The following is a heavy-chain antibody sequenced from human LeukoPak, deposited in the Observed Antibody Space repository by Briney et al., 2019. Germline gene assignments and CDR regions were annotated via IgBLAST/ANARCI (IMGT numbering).Heavy chain of an antibody. CDR2: MHPNSGNT. V-gene: IGHV1-8*01. Sequence: ASVTVSCKASGYTFTSYDINWVRQATGQGLEWMGWMHPNSGNTGYAQKFQGRVTMTRNTSISTAYMELSSLRSEDTAVYYCARGFRRYDILTGRGGYYFDYWGQGTLVTVSS. J-gene: IGHJ4*02. CDR3: ARGFRRYDILTGRGGYYFDY. D-gene: IGHD3-9*01. CDR1: GYTFTSYD.